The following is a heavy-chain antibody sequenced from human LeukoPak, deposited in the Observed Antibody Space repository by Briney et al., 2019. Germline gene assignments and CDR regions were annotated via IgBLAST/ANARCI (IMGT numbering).Heavy chain of an antibody. Sequence: SETLSLTCTVSGGSISSSSYYWGWIRHPPGKGLEWIGCIYYSGSTYYNPSLKCRVTIPVHTTKHQFSLKLSSVTAADTAVYCCARGTTDYGDIKIDPWGQGTLVTVSS. CDR1: GGSISSSSYY. J-gene: IGHJ5*02. CDR2: IYYSGST. D-gene: IGHD4-17*01. V-gene: IGHV4-39*07. CDR3: ARGTTDYGDIKIDP.